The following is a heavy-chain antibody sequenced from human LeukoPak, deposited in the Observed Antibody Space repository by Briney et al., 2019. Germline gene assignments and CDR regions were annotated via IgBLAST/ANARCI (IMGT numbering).Heavy chain of an antibody. CDR1: GYTFTGYY. J-gene: IGHJ4*02. CDR2: INPNSGGT. V-gene: IGHV1-2*02. D-gene: IGHD3-3*01. CDR3: ARVAYYGSSKVSFDY. Sequence: ASVKVSCKASGYTFTGYYMHWVRQAPGQGLEWMGWINPNSGGTNYAQKFQGRVTMTRDTSISTAYMELSSLRPEDTAVYYCARVAYYGSSKVSFDYWGQGTLVTVAS.